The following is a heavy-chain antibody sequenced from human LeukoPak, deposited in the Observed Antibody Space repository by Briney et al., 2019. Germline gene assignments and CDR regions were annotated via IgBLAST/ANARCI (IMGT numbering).Heavy chain of an antibody. CDR1: GYTFTSYG. Sequence: GASVKVSCKASGYTFTSYGISWVRQAPGQGLEWMGWISAYNGNTNYAQKLQGRVAMTTDTSSSTAYMVLTSLRSDDTAVYYCARGSRGLAVAGLDYWGQGTLVTVSS. CDR2: ISAYNGNT. J-gene: IGHJ4*02. D-gene: IGHD6-19*01. V-gene: IGHV1-18*01. CDR3: ARGSRGLAVAGLDY.